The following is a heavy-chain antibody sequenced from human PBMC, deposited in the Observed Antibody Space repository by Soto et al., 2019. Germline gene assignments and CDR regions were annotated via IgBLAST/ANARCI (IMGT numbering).Heavy chain of an antibody. J-gene: IGHJ6*03. CDR2: IVVGSGNT. D-gene: IGHD2-15*01. CDR3: AAGTRRVVAATPLLTYYYYYMDV. Sequence: ASVKVSCKASGFTFTSSAMQWVRQARGQRLEWIGWIVVGSGNTNYAQKFQERVTITRDMSTSTAYMELSSLRSEDTAVYYCAAGTRRVVAATPLLTYYYYYMDVWGKGTKVTVSS. CDR1: GFTFTSSA. V-gene: IGHV1-58*02.